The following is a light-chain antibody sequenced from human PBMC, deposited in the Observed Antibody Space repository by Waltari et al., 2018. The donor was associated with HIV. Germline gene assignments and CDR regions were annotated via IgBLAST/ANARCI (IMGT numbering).Light chain of an antibody. J-gene: IGLJ2*01. Sequence: QSALTQPASVSGSPGQSITVSCTGTRSDVGTYAFVSWYQQPPGTATKLVIYEVSYRPSGISNRFSGSKSGNTASLTISGLQTEDEADYYCSSFTTSNYLLFGGGTKVTVL. CDR3: SSFTTSNYLL. CDR2: EVS. V-gene: IGLV2-14*01. CDR1: RSDVGTYAF.